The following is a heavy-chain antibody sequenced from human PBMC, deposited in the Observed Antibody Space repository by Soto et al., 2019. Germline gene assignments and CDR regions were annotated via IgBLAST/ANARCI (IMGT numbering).Heavy chain of an antibody. J-gene: IGHJ6*02. CDR3: ATTGGDSSSWYGGDYYYGMDV. V-gene: IGHV1-18*01. D-gene: IGHD6-13*01. CDR2: ISAYNGNT. Sequence: QVQLVQSGAEVKKPGASVKVSCKASGYTFTSYGISWVRQAPGQGLEWMGWISAYNGNTNYAQKLQGRVTMTTDTSTSTGYMELRSLRSDDKAVYYWATTGGDSSSWYGGDYYYGMDVWGQGTTVTVSS. CDR1: GYTFTSYG.